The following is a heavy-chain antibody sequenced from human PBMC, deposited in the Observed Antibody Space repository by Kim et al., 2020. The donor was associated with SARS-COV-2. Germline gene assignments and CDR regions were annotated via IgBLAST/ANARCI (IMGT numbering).Heavy chain of an antibody. CDR2: INAGNGNT. CDR3: ARAPVVLRYSYAFDI. V-gene: IGHV1-3*01. D-gene: IGHD3-9*01. CDR1: GYTFTSYA. J-gene: IGHJ3*02. Sequence: ASVKVSCKASGYTFTSYAMHWVRQAPGQRLEWMGWINAGNGNTKYSQKFQGRVTITRDTSASTAYMELSSLRSEDTAVYYCARAPVVLRYSYAFDIWGQGTMVTVSS.